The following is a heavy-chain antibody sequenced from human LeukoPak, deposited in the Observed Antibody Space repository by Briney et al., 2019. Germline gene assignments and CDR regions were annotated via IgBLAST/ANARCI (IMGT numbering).Heavy chain of an antibody. CDR1: GGSISSYY. CDR3: ARARRGYSYGLDY. Sequence: YPSETLSLTCPVSGGSISSYYWSWIRQPAGKGLEWIGRIYTSGSANYNPSLKGRVTMSVDTSKNQFSLKLSSVTAGETAVYYCARARRGYSYGLDYWGQGTLVTVSS. J-gene: IGHJ4*02. CDR2: IYTSGSA. V-gene: IGHV4-4*07. D-gene: IGHD5-18*01.